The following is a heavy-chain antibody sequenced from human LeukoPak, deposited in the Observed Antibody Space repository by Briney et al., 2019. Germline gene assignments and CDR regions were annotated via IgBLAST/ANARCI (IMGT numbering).Heavy chain of an antibody. Sequence: GASVKDSFKSSVYTFTSFVISGVRQAPGQGGEGMGWSSTYNGYAKYAQSVQGRLPMTTDTSTSTAYMELRSLRSDDTAVYSCARNDSGGYDYWGQGTLVTVSS. D-gene: IGHD2-21*01. J-gene: IGHJ4*02. CDR2: SSTYNGYA. V-gene: IGHV1-18*01. CDR3: ARNDSGGYDY. CDR1: VYTFTSFV.